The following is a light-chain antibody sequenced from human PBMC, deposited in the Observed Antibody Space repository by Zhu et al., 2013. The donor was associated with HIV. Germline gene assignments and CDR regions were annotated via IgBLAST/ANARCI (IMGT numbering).Light chain of an antibody. CDR3: QQYNSFPFT. Sequence: DIQMTQSPSSLSASVGDRVTITCRASQGIDIHLAWYQQGPGRVPKLLIYDASTLRSGVPSRFSGGGSGTHFTLTITSLQPEDSATYYCQQYNSFPFTFGPGTKVDL. CDR2: DAS. CDR1: QGIDIH. J-gene: IGKJ3*01. V-gene: IGKV1-27*01.